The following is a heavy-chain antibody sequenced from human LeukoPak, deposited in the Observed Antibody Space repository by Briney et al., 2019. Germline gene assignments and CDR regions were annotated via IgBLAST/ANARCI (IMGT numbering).Heavy chain of an antibody. V-gene: IGHV4-4*02. D-gene: IGHD6-19*01. CDR3: ARPGLVWSWFDP. Sequence: SSETLSLTCAVSGGSISSSNWWSWVRQPPGKGLEWIGEINHSGSTNYNPSLKSRVTISVDTSKNQFSLKLSSVTAADTAVYYCARPGLVWSWFDPWGQGTLVTVSS. J-gene: IGHJ5*02. CDR1: GGSISSSNW. CDR2: INHSGST.